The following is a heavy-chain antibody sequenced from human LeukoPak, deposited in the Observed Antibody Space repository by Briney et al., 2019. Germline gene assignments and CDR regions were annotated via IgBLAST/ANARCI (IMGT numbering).Heavy chain of an antibody. D-gene: IGHD2-15*01. CDR2: IKQDGNQK. CDR1: GFTFSNAW. J-gene: IGHJ4*02. V-gene: IGHV3-7*03. Sequence: QSGGSLRLSCAASGFTFSNAWMSWVRQAPGKGLEWVAIIKQDGNQKNYVDSVKGRFTISRDNAKNSLYLQMNSLRAEDTAVYYCVRGLVGYCSGGAWDGTCFDYWGQGTLVSVSS. CDR3: VRGLVGYCSGGAWDGTCFDY.